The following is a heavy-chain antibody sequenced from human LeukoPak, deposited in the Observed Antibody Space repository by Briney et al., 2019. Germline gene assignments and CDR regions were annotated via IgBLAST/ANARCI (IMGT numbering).Heavy chain of an antibody. J-gene: IGHJ4*02. V-gene: IGHV1-2*02. CDR2: INTQSGFT. CDR1: GYPFTGYY. Sequence: ASVKVSCKASGYPFTGYYLHWVRQAPGQGLDWMGWINTQSGFTNYAQKFQGRVTMTRDTSISTAYLELSRLRSDDTAVYYCARLADCSSSSCRSFDYWGQGTLVRVST. CDR3: ARLADCSSSSCRSFDY. D-gene: IGHD2-2*01.